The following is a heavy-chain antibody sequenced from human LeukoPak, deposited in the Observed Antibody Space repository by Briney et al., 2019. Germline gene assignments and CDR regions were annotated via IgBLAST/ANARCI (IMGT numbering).Heavy chain of an antibody. Sequence: GGSLRLSCAASGFTFSGYAMHWVRQAPGKGPEWVAGISYDGSNNYYADSVRGRFTISRDNPRNTLYLQMNSLRTGDTAVYFCSRDRGGAYVFNGEDDAFDIWGQGTVVAVSS. CDR2: ISYDGSNN. J-gene: IGHJ3*02. CDR1: GFTFSGYA. CDR3: SRDRGGAYVFNGEDDAFDI. V-gene: IGHV3-30*17. D-gene: IGHD4-17*01.